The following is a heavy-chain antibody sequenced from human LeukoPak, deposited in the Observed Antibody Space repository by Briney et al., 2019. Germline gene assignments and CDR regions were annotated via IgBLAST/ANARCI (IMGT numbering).Heavy chain of an antibody. J-gene: IGHJ4*02. CDR3: ARDGTAVGINYDY. CDR1: GFTFSSYG. CDR2: IKQDGSEK. V-gene: IGHV3-7*03. Sequence: GGSLRLSCAASGFTFSSYGMSWVRQAPGRGLEWVANIKQDGSEKYYVDSVKGRFTISRDNAKNSLYLQMNSLRAEDTAVYYCARDGTAVGINYDYWGQGTLVTVSS. D-gene: IGHD6-13*01.